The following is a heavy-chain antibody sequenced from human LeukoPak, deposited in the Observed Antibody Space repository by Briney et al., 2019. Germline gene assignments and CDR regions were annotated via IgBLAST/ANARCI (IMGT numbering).Heavy chain of an antibody. D-gene: IGHD3-10*01. J-gene: IGHJ6*03. Sequence: GGSLRLSCAASGFTFSSYAMSWVRQAPGKGLVWVSGISGSGGSTYYADSVKGRFTISRDSSKNTLYLQMNSLRAEDTAVYFFSIRARPRVRGVIAFYYMVVYGKGTKVTVSS. CDR2: ISGSGGST. V-gene: IGHV3-23*01. CDR1: GFTFSSYA. CDR3: SIRARPRVRGVIAFYYMVV.